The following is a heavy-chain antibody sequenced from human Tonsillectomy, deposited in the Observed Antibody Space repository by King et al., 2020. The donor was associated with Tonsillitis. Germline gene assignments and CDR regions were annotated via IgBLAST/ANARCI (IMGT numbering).Heavy chain of an antibody. Sequence: QLVQSGGGLGQPERSLRLSCTASGFTVGDVAMRCGRQAPGTGLEWIACIRSNGYGGTKEEAAYVKGRLTISRDDSKSIAYLAMNSRKTEDRAVYYCTRVDRSRRWTCDYYYYMDVWGKGTTVTVPS. CDR2: IRSNGYGGTK. D-gene: IGHD5-24*01. V-gene: IGHV3-49*04. CDR3: TRVDRSRRWTCDYYYYMDV. J-gene: IGHJ6*03. CDR1: GFTVGDVA.